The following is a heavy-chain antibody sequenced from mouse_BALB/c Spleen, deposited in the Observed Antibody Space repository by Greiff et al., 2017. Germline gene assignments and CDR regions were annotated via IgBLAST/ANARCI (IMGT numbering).Heavy chain of an antibody. J-gene: IGHJ3*01. V-gene: IGHV5-6*01. CDR1: GFTFSSYG. Sequence: EVKVVESGGDLVKPGGSLKLSCAASGFTFSSYGMSWVRQTPDKRLEWVATISSGGSYTYYPDSVKGRFTISRDNAKNTLYLQMSSLKSEDTAMYYCARRRGGFAYWGQGTLVTVSA. CDR3: ARRRGGFAY. CDR2: ISSGGSYT.